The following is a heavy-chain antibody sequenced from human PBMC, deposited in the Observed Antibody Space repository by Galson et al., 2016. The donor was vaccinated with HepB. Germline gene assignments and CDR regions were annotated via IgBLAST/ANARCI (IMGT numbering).Heavy chain of an antibody. J-gene: IGHJ4*02. CDR3: ARDYYNSTGYSYLDY. CDR1: GYTFTGNY. V-gene: IGHV1-2*02. CDR2: INPKSGTT. Sequence: SVKVSCKASGYTFTGNYIHWVRQVPGQGLEWMGWINPKSGTTNYAEKFQGRITMASDASLETVYMELTRLRSDDTATFYCARDYYNSTGYSYLDYWGQGTLVTVSS. D-gene: IGHD3-9*01.